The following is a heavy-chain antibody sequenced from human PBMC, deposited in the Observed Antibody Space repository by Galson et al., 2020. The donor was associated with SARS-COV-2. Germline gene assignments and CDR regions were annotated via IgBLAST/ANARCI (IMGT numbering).Heavy chain of an antibody. V-gene: IGHV4-39*01. CDR1: GGSISSSSYY. CDR3: AEYSGSAHYYFDY. CDR2: IYYSGST. Sequence: ASETLSLTCTVSGGSISSSSYYWGWIRQPPGKGLEWIGSIYYSGSTYYNPSLKSRVTISVDTSKNQFSLKLSSVTAADTAVYYCAEYSGSAHYYFDYWGQGTLVTVSS. D-gene: IGHD1-26*01. J-gene: IGHJ4*02.